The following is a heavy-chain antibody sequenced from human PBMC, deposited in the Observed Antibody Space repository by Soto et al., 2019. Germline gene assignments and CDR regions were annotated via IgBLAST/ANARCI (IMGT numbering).Heavy chain of an antibody. CDR2: ISAYNGNT. CDR3: PREAAAGTLDY. D-gene: IGHD6-13*01. V-gene: IGHV1-18*01. CDR1: GYTFTSYG. J-gene: IGHJ4*02. Sequence: QVQLVQSGAEVKKPGASVKVSCKASGYTFTSYGISWVRQAPGQVLEWRGWISAYNGNTNYAQKLQGRVTMTTDTSTSTAYIERRSLRSFYSAAYYCPREAAAGTLDYWGQGTLVTVSS.